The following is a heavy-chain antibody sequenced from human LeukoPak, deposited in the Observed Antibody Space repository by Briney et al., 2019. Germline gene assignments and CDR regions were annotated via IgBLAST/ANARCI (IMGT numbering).Heavy chain of an antibody. D-gene: IGHD3-10*01. V-gene: IGHV3-64*01. Sequence: PGGSLRLSCAASGFTFSSSYMHWVRQAPGKGLEYVSAISPSGDSTYYTNSVKGRCTISRDNSKNTLFLQMGSLTAEDMAVYYCARGLYYGSGQYYFDYWGQGTLVTVSS. CDR1: GFTFSSSY. CDR2: ISPSGDST. J-gene: IGHJ4*02. CDR3: ARGLYYGSGQYYFDY.